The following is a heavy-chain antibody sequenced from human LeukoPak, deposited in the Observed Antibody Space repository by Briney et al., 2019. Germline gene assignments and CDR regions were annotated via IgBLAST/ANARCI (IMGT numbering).Heavy chain of an antibody. J-gene: IGHJ4*02. Sequence: PSETLSLTCTVSGGSISSGGYYWSWIRQHPGKGLEWIGYIYYSGSTYYNPSLKSRVTISVDTSKNQFSLKLSSVTAADTAVYYCARGMVAGRLFDYWGQGTLVTVSS. D-gene: IGHD6-19*01. CDR3: ARGMVAGRLFDY. CDR1: GGSISSGGYY. CDR2: IYYSGST. V-gene: IGHV4-31*03.